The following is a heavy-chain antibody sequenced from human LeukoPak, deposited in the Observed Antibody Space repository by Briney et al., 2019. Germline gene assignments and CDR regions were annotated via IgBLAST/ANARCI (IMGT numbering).Heavy chain of an antibody. V-gene: IGHV4-4*02. J-gene: IGHJ4*02. CDR1: GDSISNSNW. Sequence: PSETLSLTCAVSGDSISNSNWWSWVRPPPGKGLEWIGYIFHTGSTNYNPSLKSRVTISVDKSKNQFSLRLISVTAADTAVYYCARMGRIAVAGLDYWGQGTLVTVSS. D-gene: IGHD6-19*01. CDR2: IFHTGST. CDR3: ARMGRIAVAGLDY.